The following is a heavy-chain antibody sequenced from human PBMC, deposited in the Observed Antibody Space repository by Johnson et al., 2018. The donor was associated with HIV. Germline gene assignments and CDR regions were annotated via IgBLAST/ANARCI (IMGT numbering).Heavy chain of an antibody. CDR2: IWYDGSKA. CDR3: AKVLVGAKALHV. V-gene: IGHV3-30*02. D-gene: IGHD1-26*01. J-gene: IGHJ3*01. Sequence: VQLVESGGGVVQPGASLRLSCEVSGFDFSKYGMHWVRQAPNKGLEWVAFIWYDGSKATYADSVNGRFTVSRDNSKDTLYLQMSSLRLEDTGVYYCAKVLVGAKALHVWGQGTTVSVSS. CDR1: GFDFSKYG.